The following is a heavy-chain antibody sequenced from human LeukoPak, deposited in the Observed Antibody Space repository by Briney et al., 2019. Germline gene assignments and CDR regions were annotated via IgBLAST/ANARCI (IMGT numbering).Heavy chain of an antibody. Sequence: GGSLRLSCAASGFTLSNSWIHWVRQAPGKGLVWVSHINSDGSTTTYADSVKGRFTISRDNAKNTLYLQMNSLRAEDTAVYYCARAARADCTSPTCHSWLAPWGQGTQVTVSS. J-gene: IGHJ5*02. CDR2: INSDGSTT. CDR3: ARAARADCTSPTCHSWLAP. CDR1: GFTLSNSW. V-gene: IGHV3-74*01. D-gene: IGHD2/OR15-2a*01.